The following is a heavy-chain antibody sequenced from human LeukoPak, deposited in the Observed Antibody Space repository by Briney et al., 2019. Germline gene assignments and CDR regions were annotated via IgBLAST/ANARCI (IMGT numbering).Heavy chain of an antibody. Sequence: SETLSLTCTVSGGSISSYYWSWIRQPPGKGLEWIGYIYYSGSTNYNPSLKSRVTISVDTSKNQFSLKLSSVTAADTAVYYCARQLYIAAAPLFDPWGQGTLVTVSS. V-gene: IGHV4-59*08. D-gene: IGHD6-13*01. CDR2: IYYSGST. J-gene: IGHJ5*02. CDR3: ARQLYIAAAPLFDP. CDR1: GGSISSYY.